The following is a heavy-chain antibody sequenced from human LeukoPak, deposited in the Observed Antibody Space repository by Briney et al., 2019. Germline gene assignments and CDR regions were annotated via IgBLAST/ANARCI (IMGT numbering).Heavy chain of an antibody. V-gene: IGHV1-69*05. Sequence: GASVKVSCKASGGTFSSYAISWVRQAPGQGLEWMGGIIPIFGTANHAQKFQGRVTITTDESTSTAYMELSSLRSEDTAVYYCARAEVVTIFGVVIKYNWFDPWGQGTLVTVSS. J-gene: IGHJ5*02. D-gene: IGHD3-3*01. CDR1: GGTFSSYA. CDR2: IIPIFGTA. CDR3: ARAEVVTIFGVVIKYNWFDP.